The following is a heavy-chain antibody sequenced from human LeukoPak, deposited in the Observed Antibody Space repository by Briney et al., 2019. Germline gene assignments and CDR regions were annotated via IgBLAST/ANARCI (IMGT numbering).Heavy chain of an antibody. Sequence: SETLSLTCTVSGASISSSSYYWGWIRQPPGKGLEWIGSIYYSGSTYYHPSLKSRVTISVDTSKNQFSLNLSSVTAADTAVYYCARARREGSGWKLVNDYWGQGTLVTVSS. J-gene: IGHJ4*02. D-gene: IGHD6-25*01. CDR3: ARARREGSGWKLVNDY. CDR2: IYYSGST. V-gene: IGHV4-39*07. CDR1: GASISSSSYY.